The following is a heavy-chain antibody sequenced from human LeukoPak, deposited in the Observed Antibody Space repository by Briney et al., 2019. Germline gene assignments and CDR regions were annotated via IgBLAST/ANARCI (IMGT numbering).Heavy chain of an antibody. V-gene: IGHV5-51*01. Sequence: GESLKISCKGSGYSFTSYWIGWVRQMPGKGLEWMGIIYPGDSDTRYSPSFQGQVTISADKSISTAYLQWSSLKASDTAMYYCAKLPAKNWDGRGGYFYYLGQGTLVTVSS. CDR2: IYPGDSDT. CDR1: GYSFTSYW. D-gene: IGHD3-16*01. CDR3: AKLPAKNWDGRGGYFYY. J-gene: IGHJ4*02.